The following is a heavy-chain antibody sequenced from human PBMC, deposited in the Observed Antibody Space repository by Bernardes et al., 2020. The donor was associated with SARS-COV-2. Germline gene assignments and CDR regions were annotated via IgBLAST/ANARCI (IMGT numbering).Heavy chain of an antibody. Sequence: GESLKISCKGSGYSFTNYWISWVRQIPGKGLEWMGKIDPSDSYINDSPSFQGHVSMSVDTSISTAYLQWSSLKASDTAMYYCARLGGSGSYDGFDLWGQGTLVTVSS. D-gene: IGHD3-10*01. CDR2: IDPSDSYI. CDR1: GYSFTNYW. J-gene: IGHJ3*01. V-gene: IGHV5-10-1*01. CDR3: ARLGGSGSYDGFDL.